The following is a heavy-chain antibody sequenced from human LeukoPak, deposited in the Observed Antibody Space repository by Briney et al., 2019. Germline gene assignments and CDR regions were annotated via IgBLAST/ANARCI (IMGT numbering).Heavy chain of an antibody. Sequence: GGSLRLSCAASGFTFSSYAMHWVRQAPGKGLEGVAVISYDGSNKYYADSVKGRFTISRDNSKNTLYLQMNSLRAEDTAVYYCAREGDYDTQVAPFDYWGQGTLVTVSS. V-gene: IGHV3-30*01. J-gene: IGHJ4*02. CDR2: ISYDGSNK. CDR1: GFTFSSYA. CDR3: AREGDYDTQVAPFDY. D-gene: IGHD3-22*01.